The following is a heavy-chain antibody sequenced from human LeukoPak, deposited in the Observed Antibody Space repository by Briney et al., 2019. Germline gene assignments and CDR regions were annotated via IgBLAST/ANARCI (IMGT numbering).Heavy chain of an antibody. J-gene: IGHJ4*02. Sequence: GRSLRLSCAASGFTFSSYGMLWVRQAPGKGLEWVTLIWYDGSNNLYADSVKGRFTIARDNSKNTLYLQINSLRAEDTAVYYCARRGPSGSHYFDYWGQGTLVTVSS. D-gene: IGHD1-26*01. CDR2: IWYDGSNN. CDR1: GFTFSSYG. CDR3: ARRGPSGSHYFDY. V-gene: IGHV3-33*01.